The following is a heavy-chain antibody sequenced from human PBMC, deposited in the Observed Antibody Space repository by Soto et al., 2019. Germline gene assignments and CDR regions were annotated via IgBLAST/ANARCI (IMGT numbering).Heavy chain of an antibody. Sequence: SAKVACKASGGTFSSYAISWVRHAPGQGLEWMGGIIPIFGTANYAQKFQGRVTITADESTSTAYMELSSLRSEDTAVYYCASGGDNRPGWGKRITTRYYYHVMDVWGQGSAVTVS. CDR1: GGTFSSYA. D-gene: IGHD3-10*01. J-gene: IGHJ6*02. V-gene: IGHV1-69*13. CDR3: ASGGDNRPGWGKRITTRYYYHVMDV. CDR2: IIPIFGTA.